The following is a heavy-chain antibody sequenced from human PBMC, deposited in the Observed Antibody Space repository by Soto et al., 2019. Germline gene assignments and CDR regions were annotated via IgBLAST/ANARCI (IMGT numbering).Heavy chain of an antibody. CDR2: ISPRSDYI. CDR1: GFDFSDFS. D-gene: IGHD3-3*02. V-gene: IGHV3-21*03. Sequence: DVQLVESGGGLVKPGGSLRLSCVVSGFDFSDFSINWVRQAPGKGLEWVSSISPRSDYIYYADSLKGRFTVSRDNAKKSLFLQMNSLRADDTAVYYCPREKRHHLLGGRIGMDVWGQGTTVSVSS. J-gene: IGHJ6*02. CDR3: PREKRHHLLGGRIGMDV.